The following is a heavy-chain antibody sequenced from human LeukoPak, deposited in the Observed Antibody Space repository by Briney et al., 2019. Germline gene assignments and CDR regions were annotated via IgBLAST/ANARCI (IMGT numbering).Heavy chain of an antibody. D-gene: IGHD1-14*01. V-gene: IGHV3-20*04. CDR3: ARSRSSTAKNWFDP. CDR2: INWNGGST. CDR1: GFTFDDYG. Sequence: GGSLRLSCAASGFTFDDYGMSWVRHAPGKGLEWVSGINWNGGSTVYADSVKGRFTISRDNAKNSLYLQMNSLRAEDTALYYCARSRSSTAKNWFDPWGQGTLVTVSS. J-gene: IGHJ5*02.